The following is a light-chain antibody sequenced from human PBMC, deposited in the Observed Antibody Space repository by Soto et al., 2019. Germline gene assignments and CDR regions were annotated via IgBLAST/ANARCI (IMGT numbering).Light chain of an antibody. Sequence: QSALTQPASVSGSPGQSITISCTGTSSDVGGYNYVSWYQQHPGKAPKLMIYDVSNRPSGVSNRFSGSKSGNTASLTISGPQAEDEADYYCSSYTSSSTLHVFGTGTKVTVL. J-gene: IGLJ1*01. CDR3: SSYTSSSTLHV. CDR2: DVS. CDR1: SSDVGGYNY. V-gene: IGLV2-14*01.